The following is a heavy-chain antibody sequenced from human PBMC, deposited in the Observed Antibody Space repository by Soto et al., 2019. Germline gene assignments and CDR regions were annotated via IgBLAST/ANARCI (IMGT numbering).Heavy chain of an antibody. CDR1: GFTFSSYS. D-gene: IGHD3-10*01. CDR2: ISSSSSYI. CDR3: ARDLKVRGLHDYYYYGMDV. J-gene: IGHJ6*02. Sequence: PGGSLRLSXAASGFTFSSYSMNWVRQAPGKGLEWVSSISSSSSYIYYADSVKGRFTISRDNAKNSLYLQMNSLRAEDTAVYYCARDLKVRGLHDYYYYGMDVWGQGTTVTVSS. V-gene: IGHV3-21*01.